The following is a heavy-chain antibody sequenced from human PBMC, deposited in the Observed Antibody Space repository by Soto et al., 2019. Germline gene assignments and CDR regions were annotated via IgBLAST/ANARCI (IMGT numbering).Heavy chain of an antibody. D-gene: IGHD6-13*01. J-gene: IGHJ5*02. CDR2: MNPNSGNT. CDR3: ARERSAAGTGWFDP. V-gene: IGHV1-8*02. CDR1: GYTFTGYY. Sequence: ASVKVSCKASGYTFTGYYMHWVRQAPGQGLEWMGWMNPNSGNTGYAQKFQGRVTMTRNTSISTAYMELSSLRSEDTAVYYCARERSAAGTGWFDPWGQGTLVTVSS.